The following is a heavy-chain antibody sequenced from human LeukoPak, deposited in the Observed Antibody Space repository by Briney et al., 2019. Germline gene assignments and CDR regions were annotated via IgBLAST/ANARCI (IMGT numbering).Heavy chain of an antibody. D-gene: IGHD5-18*01. CDR3: ARGTGQYNYGHRGAFDT. CDR2: IFPGDSDT. Sequence: PGESLKISCKGSGYTFTNYWIGWVRQMPGNGLEWMGIIFPGDSDTKYSPSFQGQVTISADKSISTAYLQWSSLKVSDTAMYHCARGTGQYNYGHRGAFDTWGQGTMVTVSS. V-gene: IGHV5-51*01. J-gene: IGHJ3*02. CDR1: GYTFTNYW.